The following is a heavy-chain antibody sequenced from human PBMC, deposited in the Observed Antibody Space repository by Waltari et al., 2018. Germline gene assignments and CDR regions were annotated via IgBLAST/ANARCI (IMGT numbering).Heavy chain of an antibody. CDR3: ATPFYNWDDPLHS. Sequence: EVQLLESGGDLVQPGGSLRLSVSASGLTFRHSAINWVRLAPGTGLGGVSAITVGDDTYYADSGKGRFTISRDTSKDTVHLQMNGLRAEDTAVYYCATPFYNWDDPLHSWGQGTLVTVSS. CDR1: GLTFRHSA. J-gene: IGHJ4*02. CDR2: ITVGDDT. V-gene: IGHV3-23*01. D-gene: IGHD1-20*01.